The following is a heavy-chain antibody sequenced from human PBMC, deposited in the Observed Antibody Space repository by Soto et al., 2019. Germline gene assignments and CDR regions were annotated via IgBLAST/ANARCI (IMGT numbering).Heavy chain of an antibody. Sequence: QVQLQESGPGLVKPSGTLSLTCAVSGGSISSTNWWSWVRQSPGKGLEWIGEIYHSGSTNYNPSLRGRVTISVDTSNNQFSLKIRSVTAADTAMYYCATLPPRIELAVLPIPTWGQGTLVTVTS. J-gene: IGHJ4*02. CDR3: ATLPPRIELAVLPIPT. CDR2: IYHSGST. V-gene: IGHV4-4*02. CDR1: GGSISSTNW. D-gene: IGHD2-2*02.